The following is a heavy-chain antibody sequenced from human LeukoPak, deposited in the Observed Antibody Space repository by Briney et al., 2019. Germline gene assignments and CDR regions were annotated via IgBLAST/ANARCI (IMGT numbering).Heavy chain of an antibody. CDR1: GGSISSYY. CDR2: IYTSGST. CDR3: ARLEGGSGWYYFDY. J-gene: IGHJ4*02. Sequence: SETLSLTCTVSGGSISSYYWSWIRQPAGKGLEWIGRIYTSGSTNYNPSLKSRVTISVDTSKNQFSLKLSSVTAADTAVYYCARLEGGSGWYYFDYWGQGTLVTVSS. D-gene: IGHD6-19*01. V-gene: IGHV4-4*07.